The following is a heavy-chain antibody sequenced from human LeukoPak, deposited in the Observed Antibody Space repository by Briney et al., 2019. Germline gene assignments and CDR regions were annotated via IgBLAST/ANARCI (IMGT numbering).Heavy chain of an antibody. Sequence: SETLSLTCTVSGGSISSSSYYWGWIRQPPGKGLEWIGSIYYSGSTYYNPSLKSRVTVSVDTSKNQFSLKLTSVTAADTAVYYCARARGAVAIDYWGQGTLVTVSS. CDR2: IYYSGST. CDR1: GGSISSSSYY. CDR3: ARARGAVAIDY. D-gene: IGHD6-19*01. V-gene: IGHV4-39*07. J-gene: IGHJ4*02.